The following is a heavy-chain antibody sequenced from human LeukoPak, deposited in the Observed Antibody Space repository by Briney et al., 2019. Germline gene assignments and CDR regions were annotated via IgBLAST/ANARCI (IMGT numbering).Heavy chain of an antibody. Sequence: ASVKVSCKASGYTFTGYYMHWVRQRPGQGLEWMGGINPNSGGTNYAQKFQGRVTMTRDTSISTAYMELSRLRSDDTAVYYCARTAMVRGVVDYWGQGTLVTVSS. D-gene: IGHD3-10*01. CDR3: ARTAMVRGVVDY. V-gene: IGHV1-2*02. CDR2: INPNSGGT. CDR1: GYTFTGYY. J-gene: IGHJ4*02.